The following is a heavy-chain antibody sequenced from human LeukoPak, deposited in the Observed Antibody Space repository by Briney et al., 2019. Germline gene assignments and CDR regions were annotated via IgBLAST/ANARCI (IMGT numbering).Heavy chain of an antibody. V-gene: IGHV4-38-2*02. J-gene: IGHJ4*02. CDR3: ARAMGSGRQGELFDY. D-gene: IGHD3-10*01. Sequence: PSETLSLTCTVSGYSISSGYYWGWIRQPPGKGLEWIGSIYHSGSTYYNPSLKSRVTISVDTSKNQFSLKLSSVTAADTAVYYCARAMGSGRQGELFDYWGQGTLVTVSS. CDR2: IYHSGST. CDR1: GYSISSGYY.